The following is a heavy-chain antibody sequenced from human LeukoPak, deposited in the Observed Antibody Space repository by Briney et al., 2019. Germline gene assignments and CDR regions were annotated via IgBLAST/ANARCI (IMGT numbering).Heavy chain of an antibody. Sequence: GGSLRLSCAASGFAFSNYRMHWVRQTPGKGLVWVSSIHKDGVSTHYADSVKGRFTISRDNAKNSLYLQMNSLRAEDTALYYCAKGGQPSIAAAGTDYWGQGTLVTVSS. CDR3: AKGGQPSIAAAGTDY. V-gene: IGHV3-74*01. CDR2: IHKDGVST. J-gene: IGHJ4*02. D-gene: IGHD6-13*01. CDR1: GFAFSNYR.